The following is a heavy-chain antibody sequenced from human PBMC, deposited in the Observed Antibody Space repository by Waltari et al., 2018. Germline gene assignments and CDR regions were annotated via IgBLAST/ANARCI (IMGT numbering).Heavy chain of an antibody. CDR3: ARNDGGSFDY. J-gene: IGHJ4*02. D-gene: IGHD3-16*01. Sequence: QVQLVQSGAEVKKSGASVKVSCKASGYTFTSYAMHWVRQAPGQRLEWMGWINAGNGNTKYSQNFQGRVTIIRDTSANTAYMELSSLRSEDTAFYYCARNDGGSFDYWGQGTLVTVSS. CDR1: GYTFTSYA. V-gene: IGHV1-3*01. CDR2: INAGNGNT.